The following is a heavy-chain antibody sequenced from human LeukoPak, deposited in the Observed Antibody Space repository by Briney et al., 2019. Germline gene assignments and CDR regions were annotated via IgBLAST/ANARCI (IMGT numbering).Heavy chain of an antibody. J-gene: IGHJ6*03. CDR2: ISAYNGNT. Sequence: GASVKVSCKASGYTFTSYGISWVRQAPGQGLEWMGWISAYNGNTNYAQKLQGRVTMTTDTSTSTAYMELSSLRSEDTAVYYCARAPPSNTPDYYMDVWGKGTTVTVSS. CDR3: ARAPPSNTPDYYMDV. CDR1: GYTFTSYG. V-gene: IGHV1-18*01.